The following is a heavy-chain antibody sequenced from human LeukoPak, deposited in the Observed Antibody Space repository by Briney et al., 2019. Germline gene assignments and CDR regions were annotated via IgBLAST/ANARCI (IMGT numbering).Heavy chain of an antibody. CDR3: ARGSSGSYYWSQYNWFGP. D-gene: IGHD1-26*01. V-gene: IGHV1-8*01. CDR1: GYTFTSYD. Sequence: ASVKVSCKASGYTFTSYDINWVRQATGQGLEWMGWMNPNSGNTGYAQKFQGRVTMTRNTSISTAYMELSSLRSEDTAVYYCARGSSGSYYWSQYNWFGPWGQGTLVTVSS. J-gene: IGHJ5*02. CDR2: MNPNSGNT.